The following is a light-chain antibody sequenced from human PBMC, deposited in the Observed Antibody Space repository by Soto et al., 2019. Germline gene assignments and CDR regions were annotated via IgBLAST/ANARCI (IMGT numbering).Light chain of an antibody. Sequence: EIVLTQSPATLSLSPGERATLFCRASQSVSSYLAWYQQKPGQAPRLLIYDALNRATGIPARFSGSGSGTDFPLNLRRPEAEDFGVYYCQQRSNWPPLTFGGGTKVQIK. CDR2: DAL. CDR1: QSVSSY. V-gene: IGKV3-11*01. J-gene: IGKJ4*01. CDR3: QQRSNWPPLT.